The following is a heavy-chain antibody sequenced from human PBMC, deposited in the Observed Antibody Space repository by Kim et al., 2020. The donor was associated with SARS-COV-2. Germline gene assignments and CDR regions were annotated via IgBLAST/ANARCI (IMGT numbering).Heavy chain of an antibody. D-gene: IGHD2-21*02. J-gene: IGHJ6*02. V-gene: IGHV4-39*01. Sequence: KSRVTISVDTSKNQFSLKLSSVTAADTAVYYCARRTYCGGDCYYYGMDVWGQGTTVTVSS. CDR3: ARRTYCGGDCYYYGMDV.